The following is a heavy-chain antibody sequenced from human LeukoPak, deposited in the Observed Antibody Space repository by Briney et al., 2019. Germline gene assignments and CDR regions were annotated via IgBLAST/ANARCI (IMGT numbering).Heavy chain of an antibody. V-gene: IGHV4-39*01. Sequence: SETLSLTCTVSGGSISSSSYYWGWIRQPPGKGLEWIGSIYYSGSTYYNPSLKSRVTISVDTSKNQFSLKLSSVTAADTAVYYCARHGSLYYDFWSGQNLYYFDYWGRGTLVTVSS. J-gene: IGHJ4*02. CDR3: ARHGSLYYDFWSGQNLYYFDY. CDR2: IYYSGST. CDR1: GGSISSSSYY. D-gene: IGHD3-3*01.